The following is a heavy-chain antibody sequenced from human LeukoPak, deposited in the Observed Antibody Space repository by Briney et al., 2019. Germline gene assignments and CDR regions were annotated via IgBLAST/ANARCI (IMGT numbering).Heavy chain of an antibody. V-gene: IGHV3-30-3*01. CDR1: GFTFSGYA. CDR3: ARDQPGGGLDY. D-gene: IGHD1-14*01. Sequence: GRSLRLSCAASGFTFSGYAMDWVRQAPGKGLEWVAFMSYDGGDKQYLDSVKGRFPLSRDNSNKTLYLEMNRLTPDDTDVYYCARDQPGGGLDYWGQGILVTVSS. J-gene: IGHJ4*02. CDR2: MSYDGGDK.